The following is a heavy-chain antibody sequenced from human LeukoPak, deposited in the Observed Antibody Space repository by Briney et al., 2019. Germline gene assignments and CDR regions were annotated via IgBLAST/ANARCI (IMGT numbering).Heavy chain of an antibody. CDR3: ARAPDYYGSGSVEGCFQH. V-gene: IGHV4-30-4*08. Sequence: NPSQTLSLTCTVSGGSISSGDYYWSWIRQPPGKGLEWIGYIYYSGSTYYNPSLKSRVTISVDTSKNQFSLKLSSVTAADTAVYYCARAPDYYGSGSVEGCFQHWGQGTLVTVSS. CDR2: IYYSGST. D-gene: IGHD3-10*01. J-gene: IGHJ1*01. CDR1: GGSISSGDYY.